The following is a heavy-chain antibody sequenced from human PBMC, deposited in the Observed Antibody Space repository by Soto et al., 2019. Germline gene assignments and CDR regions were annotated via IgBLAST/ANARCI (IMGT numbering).Heavy chain of an antibody. J-gene: IGHJ6*02. V-gene: IGHV4-34*01. CDR2: INHSGST. CDR3: ARLPLRFLEWLPHPRRENGMDV. Sequence: PSETLSLTCAVYGGSFSGYYCSWIRQPPGKGLEWIGEINHSGSTNYNPSLKSRVTISVDTSKNQFSLKLSSVTAADTAVYYCARLPLRFLEWLPHPRRENGMDVWGQGTTVTVSS. D-gene: IGHD3-3*01. CDR1: GGSFSGYY.